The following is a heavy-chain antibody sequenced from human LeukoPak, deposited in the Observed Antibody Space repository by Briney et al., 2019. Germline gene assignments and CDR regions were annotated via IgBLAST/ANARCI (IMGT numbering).Heavy chain of an antibody. V-gene: IGHV3-21*01. CDR2: ISSSSSYI. D-gene: IGHD3-22*01. CDR1: GFTFSSYS. J-gene: IGHJ4*02. Sequence: GGSLRLSCAASGFTFSSYSMNWVRQAPGKGLEWVSSISSSSSYIYYADSVKGRFTISRDNAKNSLYLQMNSLRAEDTAVYYCARMGYYYDSSGPQDYWGQGTLVTVSS. CDR3: ARMGYYYDSSGPQDY.